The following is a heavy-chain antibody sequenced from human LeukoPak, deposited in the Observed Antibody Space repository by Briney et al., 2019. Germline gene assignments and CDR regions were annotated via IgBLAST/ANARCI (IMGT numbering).Heavy chain of an antibody. V-gene: IGHV3-64*01. CDR3: AREATTKTGRVYYFDY. Sequence: GGSLRLSCEASGFTFGIYAMHWVRQAPGKGLECISCISSNGYSTYYANSVKGRFTISRDNSKNTLYLKMGSLRDEDRAVFYCAREATTKTGRVYYFDYGRQGTLVTVSS. CDR2: ISSNGYST. J-gene: IGHJ4*02. CDR1: GFTFGIYA. D-gene: IGHD3-16*01.